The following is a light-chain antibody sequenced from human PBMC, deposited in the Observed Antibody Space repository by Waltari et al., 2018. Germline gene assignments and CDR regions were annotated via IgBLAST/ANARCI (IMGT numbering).Light chain of an antibody. CDR1: QSVGRF. Sequence: EIVLAQSPATLSFSPGERATLSCRASQSVGRFLAWYQRKPGQAPRLLILDASDRATGTPARFSGSGSGTDFTLTISSLEPEDFAVYYCQHRGNWPLLAFGQGTRLEIK. J-gene: IGKJ5*01. CDR2: DAS. CDR3: QHRGNWPLLA. V-gene: IGKV3-11*01.